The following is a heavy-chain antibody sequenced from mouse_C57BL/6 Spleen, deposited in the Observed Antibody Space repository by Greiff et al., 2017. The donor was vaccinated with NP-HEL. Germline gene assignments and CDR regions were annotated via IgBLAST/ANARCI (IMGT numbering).Heavy chain of an antibody. CDR3: ARGATVVASGTGDAMDY. Sequence: VQLQQSGAELVRPGSSVKMSCKTSGYTFTSYGINWVKQRPGQGLEWIGYIYIGNGYTEYNEKFKGKATLTSDTSSSTAYMQLSSLTSEDSAIYFCARGATVVASGTGDAMDYWGQGTSVTVSS. CDR1: GYTFTSYG. CDR2: IYIGNGYT. J-gene: IGHJ4*01. D-gene: IGHD1-1*01. V-gene: IGHV1-58*01.